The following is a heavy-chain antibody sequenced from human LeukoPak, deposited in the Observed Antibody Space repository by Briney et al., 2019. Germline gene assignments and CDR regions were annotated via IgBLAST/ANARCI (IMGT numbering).Heavy chain of an antibody. J-gene: IGHJ4*02. D-gene: IGHD2-15*01. Sequence: GASVKVSCKASGGTFSSYAISWVRQAPGQGLEWMGGIIPIFGTANYAQKFQGRVTITTDESTSTAYMELSSLRSEDTAVYYCARARDYCSGGSCGPYYFDYWGQGTLATVSS. CDR1: GGTFSSYA. CDR3: ARARDYCSGGSCGPYYFDY. CDR2: IIPIFGTA. V-gene: IGHV1-69*05.